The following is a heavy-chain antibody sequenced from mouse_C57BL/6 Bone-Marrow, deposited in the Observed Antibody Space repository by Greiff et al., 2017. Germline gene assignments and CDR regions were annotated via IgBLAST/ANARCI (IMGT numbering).Heavy chain of an antibody. CDR3: AREVLTTVVAPYFDV. D-gene: IGHD1-1*01. J-gene: IGHJ1*03. CDR1: GYTFTSYW. Sequence: QVQLKQPGAELVKPGASVKLSCKASGYTFTSYWMQWVKQRPGQGLEWIGEIDPSDSDTNYNQKFKGKATLTVDTSSSTAYMQLSSLTSEDSAVYYCAREVLTTVVAPYFDVWGTGTTVTVSS. V-gene: IGHV1-50*01. CDR2: IDPSDSDT.